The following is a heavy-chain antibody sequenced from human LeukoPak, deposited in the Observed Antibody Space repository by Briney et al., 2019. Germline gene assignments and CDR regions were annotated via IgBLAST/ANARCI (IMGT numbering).Heavy chain of an antibody. Sequence: SETLSLTCTVSGGSISSYYWSWIRQPPGKGLEWIGYIYYSGSTNYNPSLKSRVTISVDTSKNQFSLKLSSVTAADTAVYYCARERGGVDFDYWGQGTLVTVSS. V-gene: IGHV4-59*01. D-gene: IGHD3-16*01. CDR2: IYYSGST. CDR1: GGSISSYY. CDR3: ARERGGVDFDY. J-gene: IGHJ4*02.